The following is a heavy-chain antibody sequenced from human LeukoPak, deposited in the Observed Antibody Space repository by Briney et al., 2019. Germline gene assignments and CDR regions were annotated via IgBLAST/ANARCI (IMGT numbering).Heavy chain of an antibody. Sequence: ASVKVSCKASGYTYTGYYMHWVRQAPGQGLEWMGRINPNSGGTNYAQKFQGRVTMTRDTSISTAYMELSRLRSDDTAVYYCPRDPVRIQLWTRYYSYYMDVWGKGTTVTVSS. CDR2: INPNSGGT. J-gene: IGHJ6*03. CDR3: PRDPVRIQLWTRYYSYYMDV. D-gene: IGHD5-18*01. V-gene: IGHV1-2*06. CDR1: GYTYTGYY.